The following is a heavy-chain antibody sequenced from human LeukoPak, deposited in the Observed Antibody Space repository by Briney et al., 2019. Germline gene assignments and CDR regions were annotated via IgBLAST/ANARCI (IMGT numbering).Heavy chain of an antibody. CDR3: ARDRESSSSFDY. Sequence: GGSLRLSCAASGFTFSSYWMGWVRQARGKGLGWVANIKKDGSDKYYVDSVKGRFTISRDNAKNSLYLQMNSLRDEDTAVYYCARDRESSSSFDYWGQGTLVTVSS. V-gene: IGHV3-7*05. CDR1: GFTFSSYW. D-gene: IGHD6-6*01. CDR2: IKKDGSDK. J-gene: IGHJ4*02.